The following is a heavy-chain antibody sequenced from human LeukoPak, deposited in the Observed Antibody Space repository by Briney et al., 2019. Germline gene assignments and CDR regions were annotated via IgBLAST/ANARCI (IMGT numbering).Heavy chain of an antibody. J-gene: IGHJ6*02. CDR1: GGTLSSYA. D-gene: IGHD3-22*01. CDR2: IIPILAIA. Sequence: SVKVSCKASGGTLSSYAISWVRQAPGQWLEWMGRIIPILAIANYAQKFQGRVTITADKSTSTAYMELSSLRSEDTAVYYCARGGGYDAYYYGLDVWGQGTTVTVS. V-gene: IGHV1-69*04. CDR3: ARGGGYDAYYYGLDV.